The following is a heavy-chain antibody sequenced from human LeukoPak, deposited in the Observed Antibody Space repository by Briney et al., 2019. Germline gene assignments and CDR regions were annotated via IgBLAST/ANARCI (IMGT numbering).Heavy chain of an antibody. CDR3: ARGRHLYSYAYDYYMDV. CDR2: INTDGSST. D-gene: IGHD5-18*01. Sequence: PGGSLRLSCAASGFTFSSYWMHWVRQAPGKGLVWVSRINTDGSSTNYADSVKGRFTISGDNAKNTLYLQVDSLRAEDTAVYYCARGRHLYSYAYDYYMDVWGKGTTVTISS. CDR1: GFTFSSYW. V-gene: IGHV3-74*01. J-gene: IGHJ6*03.